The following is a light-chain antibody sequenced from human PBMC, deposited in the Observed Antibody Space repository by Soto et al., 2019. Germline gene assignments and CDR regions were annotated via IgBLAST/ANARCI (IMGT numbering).Light chain of an antibody. Sequence: VLTQSPGTLALSPGGRATLSCRASQSVSRRLAWYQQRPGQSPRLLISGASMRASGVPVRFIGSGSGTDFTLTITRLEPEDFAVYYCQQYGGSPITFGLGTRL. J-gene: IGKJ5*01. V-gene: IGKV3-20*01. CDR3: QQYGGSPIT. CDR2: GAS. CDR1: QSVSRR.